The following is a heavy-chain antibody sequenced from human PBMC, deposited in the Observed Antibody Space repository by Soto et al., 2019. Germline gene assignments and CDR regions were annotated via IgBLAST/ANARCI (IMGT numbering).Heavy chain of an antibody. J-gene: IGHJ6*02. V-gene: IGHV4-34*01. CDR1: GGSFSGYY. Sequence: SETLSLTCAVYGGSFSGYYWSWIRQPPGKGLEWIGEINHSGSTNYNPSLNSRVTISVDTSKNQFSLKLSSVTAGDTAVYYCARGLRIQLWLPYYSYGMDVWGQGTTVTVSS. CDR3: ARGLRIQLWLPYYSYGMDV. CDR2: INHSGST. D-gene: IGHD5-18*01.